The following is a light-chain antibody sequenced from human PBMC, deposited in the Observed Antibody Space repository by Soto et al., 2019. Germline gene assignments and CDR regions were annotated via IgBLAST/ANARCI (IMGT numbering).Light chain of an antibody. J-gene: IGLJ1*01. CDR2: EFS. CDR3: CSYAGNDNFYV. Sequence: QSVLTQPPSPSGSPGQSVTISCTGTSSDVGGYNYVSWYQQHPGKAPKLMIYEFSRRPSGVPDRFSGSRSANTAFLTVSGLQAXDEADYYCCSYAGNDNFYVFGTGTKVTVL. CDR1: SSDVGGYNY. V-gene: IGLV2-8*01.